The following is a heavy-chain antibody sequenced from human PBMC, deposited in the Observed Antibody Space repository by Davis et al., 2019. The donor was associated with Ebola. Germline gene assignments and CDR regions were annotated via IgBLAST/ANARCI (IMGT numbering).Heavy chain of an antibody. CDR3: AKYLKYTHAFDI. V-gene: IGHV3-30*02. CDR1: GFTFSSYG. Sequence: GGSLRLSCAASGFTFSSYGMHWVRQAPGKGLEWVAFIRYDGSNKYYADSVKGRFTISRDNSKNTLYLQMNSLRAEDTAVYYCAKYLKYTHAFDIWGQGTMVTVSS. CDR2: IRYDGSNK. D-gene: IGHD5-18*01. J-gene: IGHJ3*02.